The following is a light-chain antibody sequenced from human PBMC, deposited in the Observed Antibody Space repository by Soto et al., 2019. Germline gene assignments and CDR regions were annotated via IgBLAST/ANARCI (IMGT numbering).Light chain of an antibody. V-gene: IGKV3-15*01. J-gene: IGKJ2*01. Sequence: EIVMTQSPATVSVSPGERATISCRASQSVGSSVAWYQQKPGQAPRLLIYGASSRTTGIPVKFNGTGSGTEFTLTTRSLQSEDFAVYYCQQYHKWYTFGQGTKVDIK. CDR3: QQYHKWYT. CDR2: GAS. CDR1: QSVGSS.